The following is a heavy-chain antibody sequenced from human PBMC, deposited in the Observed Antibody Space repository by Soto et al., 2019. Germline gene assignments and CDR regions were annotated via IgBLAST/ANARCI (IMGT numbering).Heavy chain of an antibody. J-gene: IGHJ6*02. Sequence: GGSLRLSCAASVFIFTSYGMHWVRHAPGKGLEWMALILHDGSAEYYADSVKGRFTISRDNSKNTLYLQMNSLTAEDTAVYYCARSRDGYSFYFYYGMDGWGQGTTVSVSS. CDR2: ILHDGSAE. D-gene: IGHD4-4*01. V-gene: IGHV3-30*03. CDR1: VFIFTSYG. CDR3: ARSRDGYSFYFYYGMDG.